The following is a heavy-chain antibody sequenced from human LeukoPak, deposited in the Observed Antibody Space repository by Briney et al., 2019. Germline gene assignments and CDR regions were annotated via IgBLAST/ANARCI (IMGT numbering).Heavy chain of an antibody. CDR2: IYTSGST. D-gene: IGHD3-9*01. CDR1: GGSTSSYY. Sequence: PSETLSLTCTVSGGSTSSYYWSWIRQPAGKGLEWIGRIYTSGSTNYNPSLKSRVTMSVDTSKNQFSLKLSSVTAADTAVYYCARDLGLAGYYSGAFDYWGQGTLVTVSS. CDR3: ARDLGLAGYYSGAFDY. J-gene: IGHJ4*02. V-gene: IGHV4-4*07.